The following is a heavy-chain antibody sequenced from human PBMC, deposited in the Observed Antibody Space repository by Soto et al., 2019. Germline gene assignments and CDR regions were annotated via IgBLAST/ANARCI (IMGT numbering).Heavy chain of an antibody. D-gene: IGHD3-3*01. CDR2: IYTSWSA. V-gene: IGHV4-4*07. CDR3: ARDWSGYGRFDH. CDR1: GGSISSYY. J-gene: IGHJ4*02. Sequence: QVQLQESGPGLVKPSETLSLTCTVSGGSISSYYWSWIRQPAGKGLEWIGRIYTSWSANYNPSLKRRVTVSVDTSKNQFSLNLNSVTAADPAVYYCARDWSGYGRFDHWGQGTLVTVSS.